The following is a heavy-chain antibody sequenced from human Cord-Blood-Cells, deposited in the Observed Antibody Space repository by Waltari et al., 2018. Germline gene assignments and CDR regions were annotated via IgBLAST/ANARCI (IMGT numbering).Heavy chain of an antibody. V-gene: IGHV1-8*01. CDR3: ARGGPNYYGSGSDAFDI. Sequence: QVQLVQSGAEVKKPGASVKVSCKASGYTFTSYDINWVRQAPGQGLEWMGWMNPNSGNTGYAQKFQGRVTMTRNTSISTAYMELSSLRSEDTAVYYCARGGPNYYGSGSDAFDIWGQGTMVTVSS. D-gene: IGHD3-10*01. J-gene: IGHJ3*02. CDR1: GYTFTSYD. CDR2: MNPNSGNT.